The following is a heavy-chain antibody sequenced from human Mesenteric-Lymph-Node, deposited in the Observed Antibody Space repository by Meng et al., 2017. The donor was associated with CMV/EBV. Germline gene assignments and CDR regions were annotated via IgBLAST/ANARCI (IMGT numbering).Heavy chain of an antibody. CDR3: ATVPGGYNYFDH. CDR2: ISYTGRT. D-gene: IGHD3-16*01. J-gene: IGHJ5*02. Sequence: SETLSLTCTVSGDSTHGYSCNWIRQLPNKGLEWIGNISYTGRTNSNPSLRGRLSMSADTSNSRFSLRLTSVTAADTAIYYCATVPGGYNYFDHWGQGTLVTVSS. V-gene: IGHV4-59*01. CDR1: GDSTHGYS.